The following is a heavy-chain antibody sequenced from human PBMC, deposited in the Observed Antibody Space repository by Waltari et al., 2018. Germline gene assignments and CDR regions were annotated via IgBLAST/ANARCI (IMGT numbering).Heavy chain of an antibody. CDR2: IKKDGSEE. V-gene: IGHV3-7*01. CDR1: GFTLSSYW. Sequence: EVQLVESGGGLVQPGGSLSPSCADSGFTLSSYWMSWVRQAPGKGLEWVANIKKDGSEEYYVDSVRGRFTISRDNAKNSLYLQMNSLRPEDTAVYYCARDQWFAFDIWGQGTMVTVSS. J-gene: IGHJ3*02. D-gene: IGHD3-22*01. CDR3: ARDQWFAFDI.